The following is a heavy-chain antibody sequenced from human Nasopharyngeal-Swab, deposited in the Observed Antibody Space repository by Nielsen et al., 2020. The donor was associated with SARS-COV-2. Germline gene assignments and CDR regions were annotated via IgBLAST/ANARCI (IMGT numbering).Heavy chain of an antibody. CDR1: GFTFSSYW. V-gene: IGHV3-7*01. CDR2: IKQDGSEK. Sequence: GGSLRLSCAASGFTFSSYWMSWVRQAPGKGLEWVANIKQDGSEKYYVDSVKGRFTISRDNAKNSLYLQMNSLRAEDTAVYYCARDSEGAAAGKGYYYGMDVWGQGTTVTVSS. D-gene: IGHD6-13*01. CDR3: ARDSEGAAAGKGYYYGMDV. J-gene: IGHJ6*02.